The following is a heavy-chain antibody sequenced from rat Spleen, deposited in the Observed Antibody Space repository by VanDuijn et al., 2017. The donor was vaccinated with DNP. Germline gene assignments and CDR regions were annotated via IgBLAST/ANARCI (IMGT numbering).Heavy chain of an antibody. CDR2: ITYDGGST. CDR3: ARPIYNNHGGFAY. J-gene: IGHJ3*01. V-gene: IGHV5-22*01. Sequence: EVQLVESGGGLVQPGNSLKLSCADSGFTFSDYYMAWVRQAPTKGLEWVAYITYDGGSTYYRDSVKGRFTISRDNAKSTLYLQMNSLRSEDMATYYCARPIYNNHGGFAYWGQGTLVTVSS. CDR1: GFTFSDYY. D-gene: IGHD1-10*01.